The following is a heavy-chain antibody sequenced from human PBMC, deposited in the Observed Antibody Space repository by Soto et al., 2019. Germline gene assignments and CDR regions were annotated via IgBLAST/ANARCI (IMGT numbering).Heavy chain of an antibody. CDR2: TYYRSKWYN. Sequence: QTLSLNCAISGDSVSINSAAWNWIRQSPSRGLEWLGRTYYRSKWYNDYAVSVKSRITINPDTSKNQFSLQLNSVTPEDTAVYYCARGLWTAAGIVYYYGMDVWGQGTTVTLSS. J-gene: IGHJ6*02. CDR1: GDSVSINSAA. V-gene: IGHV6-1*01. D-gene: IGHD6-13*01. CDR3: ARGLWTAAGIVYYYGMDV.